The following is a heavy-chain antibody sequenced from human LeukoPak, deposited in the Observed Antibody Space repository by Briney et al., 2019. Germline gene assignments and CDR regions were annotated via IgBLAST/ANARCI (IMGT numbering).Heavy chain of an antibody. Sequence: SGGSLRLSCEASGFTFSRYGMHWVRQAPGKGLEWVAVIWYDGSKKYYADSVKGRFTISRDNSKNTLYLQMNTLRAEDTAVYYCARDLAFFGEVSWGSIGYWGQGTQVTVSS. V-gene: IGHV3-33*01. CDR1: GFTFSRYG. CDR3: ARDLAFFGEVSWGSIGY. CDR2: IWYDGSKK. D-gene: IGHD3-10*01. J-gene: IGHJ4*02.